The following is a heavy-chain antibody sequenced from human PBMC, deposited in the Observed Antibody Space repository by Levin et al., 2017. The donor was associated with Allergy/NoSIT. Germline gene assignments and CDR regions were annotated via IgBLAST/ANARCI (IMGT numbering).Heavy chain of an antibody. J-gene: IGHJ4*02. CDR1: GFTFSNYA. D-gene: IGHD1-26*01. V-gene: IGHV3-23*01. CDR2: ISGSGAST. Sequence: GESLKISCAASGFTFSNYAMSWVRQAPGKGLEWVSGISGSGASTYNADSVKGRFTVSRDNSKNTLYLQMNSLRAEDTAVYYCARLKWELRVNDYWGQGTLVTASS. CDR3: ARLKWELRVNDY.